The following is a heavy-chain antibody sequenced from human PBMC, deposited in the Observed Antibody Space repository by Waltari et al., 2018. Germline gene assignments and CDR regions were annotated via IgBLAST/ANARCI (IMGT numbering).Heavy chain of an antibody. Sequence: EVQLLESGGGSVQPGGSLRLSCTAPGFTFSHYAMHWARQVPGKGLEWLSVISGRGDSTYYAESLKGRFTISRDNSKNTLYLQRNILRAEDTAVYYCARGSYYCSGGACHSGLDSWGQGTLVTVSS. CDR1: GFTFSHYA. J-gene: IGHJ4*02. CDR3: ARGSYYCSGGACHSGLDS. CDR2: ISGRGDST. D-gene: IGHD2-15*01. V-gene: IGHV3-23*01.